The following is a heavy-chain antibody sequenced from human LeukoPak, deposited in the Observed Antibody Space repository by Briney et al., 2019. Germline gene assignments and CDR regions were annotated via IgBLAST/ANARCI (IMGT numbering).Heavy chain of an antibody. CDR1: GFTFSSYW. V-gene: IGHV3-7*01. J-gene: IGHJ4*02. CDR2: IAYDGSKK. CDR3: ARDRPIRFTLSPYYFDS. Sequence: PGGSLRLSCAASGFTFSSYWMSWVRQAPGQGLEWVANIAYDGSKKYYVDSVKGRFTISADNAKNSLYLQMNSLRAEDTAVYYCARDRPIRFTLSPYYFDSWGQGTLVTVSS. D-gene: IGHD3-16*01.